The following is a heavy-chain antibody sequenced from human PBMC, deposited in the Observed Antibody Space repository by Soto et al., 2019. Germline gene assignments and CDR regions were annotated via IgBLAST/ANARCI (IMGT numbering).Heavy chain of an antibody. Sequence: QLQLQESGPGLVKPSETLSLTCTVSGGSISSSSYYWGWIRQPPGKGLEWIGSIYYSGSTYYNPSLKSRVTISVDTSKNQFSLKLSSVTAADTAVYYCARLLDYTVTTNYYYYGMDVWGQGTTVTVSS. CDR3: ARLLDYTVTTNYYYYGMDV. CDR1: GGSISSSSYY. D-gene: IGHD4-17*01. CDR2: IYYSGST. J-gene: IGHJ6*02. V-gene: IGHV4-39*01.